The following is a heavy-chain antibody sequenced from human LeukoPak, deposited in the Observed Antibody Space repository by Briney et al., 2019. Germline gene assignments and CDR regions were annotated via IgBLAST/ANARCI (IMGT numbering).Heavy chain of an antibody. CDR3: ARSLWGYDILTGYYDDYYYMDV. D-gene: IGHD3-9*01. V-gene: IGHV3-30*04. Sequence: GGFLRLSCAASGFTFSSYAMHWVRQAPGKGLEWVAVISYDGSNKYYADSVKGRFTISRDNSKNTLYLQMNSLRAEDTAVYYCARSLWGYDILTGYYDDYYYMDVWGKGTTVTVSS. CDR1: GFTFSSYA. CDR2: ISYDGSNK. J-gene: IGHJ6*03.